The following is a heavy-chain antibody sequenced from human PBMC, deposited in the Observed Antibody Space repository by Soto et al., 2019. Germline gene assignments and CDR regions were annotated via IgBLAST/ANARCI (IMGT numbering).Heavy chain of an antibody. V-gene: IGHV4-39*01. CDR2: IYYSGST. CDR1: GGSISSSSYY. CDR3: ARLRGELRPLGDRYYGMDV. J-gene: IGHJ6*02. D-gene: IGHD1-26*01. Sequence: QLQLQESGPGLVKPSETLSLTCTVSGGSISSSSYYWGWIRQPPGKGLEWIGSIYYSGSTYYNPSLKSRVTISVDTSKNQFSLKLSSVTAADTAVYYCARLRGELRPLGDRYYGMDVWGQGTTVTVSS.